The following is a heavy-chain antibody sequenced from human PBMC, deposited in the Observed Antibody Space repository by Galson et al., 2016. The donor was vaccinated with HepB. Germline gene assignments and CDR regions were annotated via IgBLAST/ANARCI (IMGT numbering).Heavy chain of an antibody. D-gene: IGHD2-15*01. CDR1: GFTFDDYT. CDR3: VKGEGRVVVAAALLY. V-gene: IGHV3-43*01. Sequence: SLRLSCAASGFTFDDYTLHWVRQAPGKGLEWVSLISWDGVSIYYGDSVKGRFTISRDNSKNSLYLQMNSLRTEDTALYYCVKGEGRVVVAAALLYWGQGTLVTVSS. CDR2: ISWDGVSI. J-gene: IGHJ4*02.